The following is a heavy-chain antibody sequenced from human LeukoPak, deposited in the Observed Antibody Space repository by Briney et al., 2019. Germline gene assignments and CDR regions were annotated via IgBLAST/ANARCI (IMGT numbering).Heavy chain of an antibody. CDR2: INPNSGGT. Sequence: SVKVSCKASGYTFTGYYMHWVRQAPGQGLEWMGWINPNSGGTNYAQKFQGRVTMTRDTSISTAYMELSRLRSDDTAVYYCARPPSYSSSSPHYYYMDVWGKGTTVTVSS. CDR1: GYTFTGYY. J-gene: IGHJ6*03. CDR3: ARPPSYSSSSPHYYYMDV. V-gene: IGHV1-2*02. D-gene: IGHD6-6*01.